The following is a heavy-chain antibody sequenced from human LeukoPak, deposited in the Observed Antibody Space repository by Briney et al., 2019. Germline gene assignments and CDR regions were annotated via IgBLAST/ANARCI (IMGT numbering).Heavy chain of an antibody. CDR1: GFTLSSYS. Sequence: TGGSLRLSCAASGFTLSSYSMNWVRQAPGKGLEWVAYINSDSSMIYYADSVKGRFTISRDNAKNSPYLQMHSLRDEDTAVYHCARYMLTGYLSGLGYWGQGTLVTVSS. D-gene: IGHD3-9*01. J-gene: IGHJ4*02. CDR3: ARYMLTGYLSGLGY. CDR2: INSDSSMI. V-gene: IGHV3-48*02.